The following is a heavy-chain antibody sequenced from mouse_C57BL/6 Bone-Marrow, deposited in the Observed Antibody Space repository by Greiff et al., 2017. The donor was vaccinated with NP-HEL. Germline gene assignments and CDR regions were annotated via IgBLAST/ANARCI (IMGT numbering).Heavy chain of an antibody. CDR1: GFTFSNYW. V-gene: IGHV6-3*01. Sequence: EVQLVESGGGLVQPGGSMKLSCVASGFTFSNYWMNWVRQSPETGLEWVAQIRLKSDNYATHYAESVKGRFTISRDDSKSSVYLQMNNLRAEDTGIYYCTGYYSNYGWYFDVWGTGTTVTVSS. D-gene: IGHD2-5*01. CDR3: TGYYSNYGWYFDV. CDR2: IRLKSDNYAT. J-gene: IGHJ1*03.